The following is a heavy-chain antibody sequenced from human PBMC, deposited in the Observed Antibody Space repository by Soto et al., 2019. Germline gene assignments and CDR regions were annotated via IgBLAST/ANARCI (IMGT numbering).Heavy chain of an antibody. CDR1: GFPFSGYG. CDR3: AKDLVYGINFYYYGMDV. J-gene: IGHJ6*02. CDR2: ISYDGSNK. Sequence: QVQLVESGGGVVQPGRSLGLSCAVSGFPFSGYGMHWARQAPGQGLERVAVISYDGSNKYYADSVKGRFTISRDNSKNTLYLQMNSLRPDDTAVYYCAKDLVYGINFYYYGMDVWGQGTTVTVSS. V-gene: IGHV3-30*18. D-gene: IGHD1-20*01.